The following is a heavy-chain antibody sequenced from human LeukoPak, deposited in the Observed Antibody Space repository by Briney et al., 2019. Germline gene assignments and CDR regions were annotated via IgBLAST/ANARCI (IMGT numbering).Heavy chain of an antibody. CDR1: GYSISSGYY. Sequence: PSATLSLTCTVSGYSISSGYYWGWIRQPPGKGLEWIGSIYYSGSTYYNPSLKSRVTISVDTSKNQFSLKLSSVTAADTAVYYCARQMVPGLNWFDPWGQGTLVTVSS. V-gene: IGHV4-38-2*02. D-gene: IGHD2-8*01. J-gene: IGHJ5*02. CDR2: IYYSGST. CDR3: ARQMVPGLNWFDP.